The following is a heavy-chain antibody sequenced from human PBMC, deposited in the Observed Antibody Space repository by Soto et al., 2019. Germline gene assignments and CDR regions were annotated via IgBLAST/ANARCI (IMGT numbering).Heavy chain of an antibody. D-gene: IGHD5-12*01. CDR1: GYTFTSYY. V-gene: IGHV1-46*01. J-gene: IGHJ6*02. CDR3: ARESVDIVATTRVSGGMAV. Sequence: QVQLVQSGAEVEKPGASVKVSCKASGYTFTSYYMHWVRQAPGQGLEWMGIINPSGGSTSYAQKAQGRVTMTRDTSTSTVYRELSSLRTEDPAVYYCARESVDIVATTRVSGGMAVWGQGTTVTGSS. CDR2: INPSGGST.